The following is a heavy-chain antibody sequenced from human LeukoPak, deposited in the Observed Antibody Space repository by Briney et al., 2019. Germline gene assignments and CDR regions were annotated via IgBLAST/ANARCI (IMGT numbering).Heavy chain of an antibody. J-gene: IGHJ4*02. V-gene: IGHV3-30*03. CDR2: ISYDGSNK. CDR1: GFTFSSYG. Sequence: GGSLRLSCAASGFTFSSYGMHWVHQAPGKGLEWVAVISYDGSNKYYADSVKGRFTISRDNSKNTLYLQMNSLRAEDTAVYYCGRAYDFSRHWGQGTLVTVSS. CDR3: GRAYDFSRH. D-gene: IGHD3-3*01.